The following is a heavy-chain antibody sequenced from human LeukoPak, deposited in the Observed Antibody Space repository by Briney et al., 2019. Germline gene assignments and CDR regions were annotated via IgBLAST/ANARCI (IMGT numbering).Heavy chain of an antibody. CDR2: IYTSGST. CDR1: GGSISSGSYY. V-gene: IGHV4-61*02. CDR3: ARAVEWDCSSTSCPVWFDP. D-gene: IGHD2-2*01. Sequence: PSETLSLTCTVSGGSISSGSYYWSCIRQPAGKGLECIGRIYTSGSTNYNPSLKSRVTISVDTSKNQFSLKLSSVTAADTAVYYCARAVEWDCSSTSCPVWFDPWGQGTLVTVSS. J-gene: IGHJ5*02.